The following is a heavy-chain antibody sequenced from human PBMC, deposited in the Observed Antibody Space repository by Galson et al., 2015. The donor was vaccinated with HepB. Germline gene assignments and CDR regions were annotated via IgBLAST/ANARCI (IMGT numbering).Heavy chain of an antibody. CDR3: VANGYYTLEH. CDR2: IYHSGGT. CDR1: GESFSGYY. D-gene: IGHD3-3*01. Sequence: LSLTCAVYGESFSGYYWSWIRQPPGKGLEWIGEIYHSGGTNHNPSLKSRITISVDKSKNQFSLQLTSVTAADTAVYYCVANGYYTLEHWGQGTPVTVSS. V-gene: IGHV4-34*01. J-gene: IGHJ4*02.